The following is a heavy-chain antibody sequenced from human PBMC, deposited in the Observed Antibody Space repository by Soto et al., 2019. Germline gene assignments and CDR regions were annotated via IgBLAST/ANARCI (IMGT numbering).Heavy chain of an antibody. CDR2: IIPIFGTA. CDR3: ARGSSIAALTLFES. J-gene: IGHJ4*02. CDR1: GGTFSSYA. Sequence: QVQLVQSGAEVKKPGSSVKVSCKASGGTFSSYALSWVRQAPGHGLEWMGGIIPIFGTANYAQKFQGRVTMTAAESTSTAYMELSSLRSEDKAVYYCARGSSIAALTLFESWGKGTMVTVSS. V-gene: IGHV1-69*01. D-gene: IGHD6-6*01.